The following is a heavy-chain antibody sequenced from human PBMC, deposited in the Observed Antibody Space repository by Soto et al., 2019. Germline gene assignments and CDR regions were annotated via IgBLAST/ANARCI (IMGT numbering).Heavy chain of an antibody. CDR2: IYYSGST. J-gene: IGHJ6*02. D-gene: IGHD2-8*01. CDR3: ARDCTNGVWEANGMDV. CDR1: GDSISSYY. V-gene: IGHV4-59*08. Sequence: PSETLSLTCNVSGDSISSYYSYRIRKPPGKGLEWIGYIYYSGSTYYNPSLKSRVTTSVDTSKNQFSLKLSSVTAADTAVYYCARDCTNGVWEANGMDVWGQGTTVTVSS.